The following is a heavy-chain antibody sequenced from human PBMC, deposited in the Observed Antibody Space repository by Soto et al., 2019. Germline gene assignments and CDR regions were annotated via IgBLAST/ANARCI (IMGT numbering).Heavy chain of an antibody. D-gene: IGHD3-22*01. J-gene: IGHJ4*02. V-gene: IGHV3-23*01. CDR1: GFTFSSYA. CDR3: EKVVDSSAYIYYFDY. CDR2: ISGSGGST. Sequence: GGSLRLSCAASGFTFSSYAMSWVRQAPGKGLEWVSAISGSGGSTYYADSVKVRFTISRDNSKNTLYLQMNRLRAEDTAVYYCEKVVDSSAYIYYFDYWGQGTLVTVSS.